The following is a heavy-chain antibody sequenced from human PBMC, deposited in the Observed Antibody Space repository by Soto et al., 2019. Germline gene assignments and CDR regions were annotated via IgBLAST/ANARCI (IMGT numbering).Heavy chain of an antibody. V-gene: IGHV3-33*01. Sequence: PVGSLRLSCAASGFTFSSYGMHWVRQAPGKGLEWVAVIWYDGSNKYYADSVKGRFTISRDNSKNTLYLQMNSLRAEDTAVYYCARDRAAAAGTCDYWGQGTLVTVSS. CDR2: IWYDGSNK. D-gene: IGHD6-13*01. CDR3: ARDRAAAAGTCDY. CDR1: GFTFSSYG. J-gene: IGHJ4*02.